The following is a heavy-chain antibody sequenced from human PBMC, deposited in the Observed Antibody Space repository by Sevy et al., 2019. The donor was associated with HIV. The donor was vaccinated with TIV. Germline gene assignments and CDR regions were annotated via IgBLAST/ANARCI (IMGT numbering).Heavy chain of an antibody. V-gene: IGHV3-23*01. D-gene: IGHD6-13*01. CDR1: GFTFNNYA. CDR3: AKHYIHDIAGGWYFDL. J-gene: IGHJ2*01. CDR2: ISGGGGGT. Sequence: GGSLRLSCAASGFTFNNYAMSWVRQAPGKGLEGKGLEWVSTISGGGGGTNYAASVRGRFTISRDNSKNTLYLQVNSLRVEDTAVYYCAKHYIHDIAGGWYFDLWGRGTLVTVSS.